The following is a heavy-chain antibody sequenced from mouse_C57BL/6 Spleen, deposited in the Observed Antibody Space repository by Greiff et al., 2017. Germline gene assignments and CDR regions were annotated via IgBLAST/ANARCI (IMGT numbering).Heavy chain of an antibody. D-gene: IGHD2-4*01. CDR2: FYPGSGSI. Sequence: VQGVESGAELVKPGASVKLSCKASGYTFTEYTIHWVKQRSGQGLEWIGWFYPGSGSIKYNEKFKDKATLTADKSSSTVYMELSRLTSEDSAVYFCARHGVHYDVGDYYAMDYWGQGTSVTVSS. J-gene: IGHJ4*01. CDR1: GYTFTEYT. CDR3: ARHGVHYDVGDYYAMDY. V-gene: IGHV1-62-2*01.